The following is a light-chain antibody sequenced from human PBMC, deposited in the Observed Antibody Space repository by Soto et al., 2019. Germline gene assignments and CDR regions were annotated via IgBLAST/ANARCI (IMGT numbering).Light chain of an antibody. J-gene: IGLJ2*01. CDR1: RSNIGNNT. CDR3: ATWDDSRNGQV. Sequence: QSVLTQPPSVSGAPRQRVTISCSGSRSNIGNNTVNWYQQLPGRAPKLLIYYDDLLPSGVSDRFSGSKSGTSASLAITGLQSEDEADYYCATWDDSRNGQVFGGGTKLTVL. CDR2: YDD. V-gene: IGLV1-36*01.